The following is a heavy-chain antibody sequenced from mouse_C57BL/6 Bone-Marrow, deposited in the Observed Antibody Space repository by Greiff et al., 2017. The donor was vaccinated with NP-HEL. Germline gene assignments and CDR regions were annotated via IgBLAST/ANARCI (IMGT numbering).Heavy chain of an antibody. CDR3: ARGYGSSYVGFFDY. Sequence: QVQLQQPGAELVKPGASVKLSCKASGYTFTSYWMHWVKQRPGRGLEWIGRIDPNSGGTKYNEKFKSKATLTVDKPSSTVYMQLSSLTSEDSAVYYCARGYGSSYVGFFDYWGQGTTLTVSS. CDR2: IDPNSGGT. D-gene: IGHD1-1*01. V-gene: IGHV1-72*01. J-gene: IGHJ2*01. CDR1: GYTFTSYW.